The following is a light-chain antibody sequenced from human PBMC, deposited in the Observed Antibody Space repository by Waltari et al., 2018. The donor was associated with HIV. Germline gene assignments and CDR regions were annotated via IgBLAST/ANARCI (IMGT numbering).Light chain of an antibody. CDR1: KLGDKY. CDR3: QAWDSDTPKV. Sequence: SYELTQPPSVSVSPGQTASIPCSGDKLGDKYACWYQQKPGQSPVLVIYKDGKRPSGIPERFSGFNSGNTATLTISGTQAMDEADYYCQAWDSDTPKVFGGGTKLTVL. V-gene: IGLV3-1*01. CDR2: KDG. J-gene: IGLJ2*01.